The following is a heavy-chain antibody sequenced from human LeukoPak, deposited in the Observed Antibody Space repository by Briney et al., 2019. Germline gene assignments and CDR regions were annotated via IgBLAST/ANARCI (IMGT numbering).Heavy chain of an antibody. CDR2: IRYDGSNK. Sequence: GGSLRLSCAASGFTFSTYGMHWVGRSPGKGLEGWAFIRYDGSNKYYADSVKGRFTISRDNSKNTLHLQMNSLRAEDTAVYYCAKDDTYYYDSSGLPADIWGQGTMVTVSS. CDR1: GFTFSTYG. J-gene: IGHJ3*02. CDR3: AKDDTYYYDSSGLPADI. V-gene: IGHV3-30*02. D-gene: IGHD3-22*01.